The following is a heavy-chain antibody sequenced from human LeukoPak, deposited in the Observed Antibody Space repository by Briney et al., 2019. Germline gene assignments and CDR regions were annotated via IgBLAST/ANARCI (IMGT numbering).Heavy chain of an antibody. D-gene: IGHD3-10*02. CDR3: ARHVTLFGEIDY. CDR1: VYSFTISC. Sequence: GESLKVSCEYSVYSFTISCICGVRQMPGKGLEWMGIIYPGDSDTKYGPSFQGHVTISADKSLTTAYLQWSSLKASDTAIYYCARHVTLFGEIDYWGQGTLVTVSS. CDR2: IYPGDSDT. J-gene: IGHJ4*02. V-gene: IGHV5-51*01.